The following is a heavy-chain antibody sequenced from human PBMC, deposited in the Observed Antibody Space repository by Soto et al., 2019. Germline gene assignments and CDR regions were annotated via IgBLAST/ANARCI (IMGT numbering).Heavy chain of an antibody. Sequence: QEQLVESGGGVVQPGRSLGLSCAASGFSFSTYGMHWVRQAPGKGLEWLAVIWFNGTNKYYADSVRGRFTISRDNSRNTLYLQMSSLTVEDTAVYYCARAGSAASGTPFEYWGQGTLVTVTS. J-gene: IGHJ4*02. CDR2: IWFNGTNK. CDR1: GFSFSTYG. CDR3: ARAGSAASGTPFEY. V-gene: IGHV3-33*01. D-gene: IGHD6-13*01.